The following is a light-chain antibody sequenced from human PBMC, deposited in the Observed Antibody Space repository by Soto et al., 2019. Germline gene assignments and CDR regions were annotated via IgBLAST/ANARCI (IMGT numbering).Light chain of an antibody. CDR3: TSYTSDSTYV. V-gene: IGLV2-14*01. CDR2: DVS. CDR1: STDVGRDNY. Sequence: QSALPQPASVSGSPGQSITISCTGTSTDVGRDNYVSWYQQHPGKAPKLRVYDVSNRPSWVSNRFSGSKSGITASLTISGLQAEDAAEYYCTSYTSDSTYVVGTGTKLTVL. J-gene: IGLJ1*01.